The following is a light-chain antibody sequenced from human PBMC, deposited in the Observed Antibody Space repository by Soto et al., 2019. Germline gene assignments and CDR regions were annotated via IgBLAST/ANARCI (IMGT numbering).Light chain of an antibody. CDR1: RSDIGTYNY. J-gene: IGLJ2*01. V-gene: IGLV2-8*01. CDR3: SSYAGSNNLVV. CDR2: EVT. Sequence: QSALTQPPSASGSLGQSVTISCPGSRSDIGTYNYVSWYQQFPGKAPKLMIYEVTKRPSGVPDRFSGSKSGNTASLTVSGLQADDEADYYCSSYAGSNNLVVFGGGTQGTVL.